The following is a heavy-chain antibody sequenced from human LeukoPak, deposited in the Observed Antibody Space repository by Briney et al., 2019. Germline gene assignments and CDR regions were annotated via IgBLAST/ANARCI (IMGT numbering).Heavy chain of an antibody. D-gene: IGHD6-19*01. CDR2: INRDGTGT. CDR1: GLIFSDYW. V-gene: IGHV3-74*01. J-gene: IGHJ4*02. CDR3: ARGLSYAVAYGDY. Sequence: GGSLRLSCAPSGLIFSDYWFHWVRQTPGQGLVWVAAINRDGTGTSHADSVRGRFTVSRDNAKNTLYLQLNSLRADDTAVYYCARGLSYAVAYGDYWGQGTQVTVSS.